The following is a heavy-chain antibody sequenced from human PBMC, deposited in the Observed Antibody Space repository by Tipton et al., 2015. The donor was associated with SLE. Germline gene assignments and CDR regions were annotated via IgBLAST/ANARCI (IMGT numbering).Heavy chain of an antibody. CDR3: ARDSPEPDWELLDPPLDY. CDR2: INPSGGST. D-gene: IGHD1-26*01. Sequence: QSGPEVKKPGASVKVSCKASGYTFTSYYMHWVRQAPGQGLEWMGIINPSGGSTSYAQKFQGRVTMTRDTSTSTVYMELSSLRSEDTAVYYCARDSPEPDWELLDPPLDYWGQGTLVTVSS. V-gene: IGHV1-46*01. CDR1: GYTFTSYY. J-gene: IGHJ4*02.